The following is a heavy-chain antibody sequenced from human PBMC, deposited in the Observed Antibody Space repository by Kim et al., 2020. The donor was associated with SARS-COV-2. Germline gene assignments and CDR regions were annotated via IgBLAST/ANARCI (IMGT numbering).Heavy chain of an antibody. CDR3: ARYHSNYPAPTKRGWFDP. J-gene: IGHJ5*02. Sequence: GESLKISCKGSGYSFTSYWIGWVRQMPGKGLEWMGIIYPGDSDTRYSPSFQGQVTISADKSISTAYLQWSSLKASDTAMYYCARYHSNYPAPTKRGWFDPWGQGTLVTVSS. V-gene: IGHV5-51*01. CDR1: GYSFTSYW. CDR2: IYPGDSDT. D-gene: IGHD4-4*01.